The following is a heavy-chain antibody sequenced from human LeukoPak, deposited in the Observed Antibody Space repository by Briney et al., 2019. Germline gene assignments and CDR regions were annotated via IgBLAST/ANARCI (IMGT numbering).Heavy chain of an antibody. V-gene: IGHV3-23*01. D-gene: IGHD6-13*01. CDR3: AKATSPVHSRNWFDS. CDR1: GFTFSSYW. Sequence: PGGSLRLSCAASGFTFSSYWMHWVRQAPGKGLEWVSSISGSGTNTDYADSVKGRFTISRDNSKNTVNVQMNSLRAEDTAVYYCAKATSPVHSRNWFDSWGQGTLVAVSS. J-gene: IGHJ5*01. CDR2: ISGSGTNT.